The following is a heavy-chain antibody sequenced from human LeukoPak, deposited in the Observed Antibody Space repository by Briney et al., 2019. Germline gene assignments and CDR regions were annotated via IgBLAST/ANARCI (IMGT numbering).Heavy chain of an antibody. Sequence: SETLSLTCTVSGDSISSYHWSWIRQPPGKGLEWIGHIYYTGSTNYNPSLKSRVTISLDTSKNQFSLKLSSVTAADTAVYYCARASSGWTYFDYWGQGTLVTVSS. CDR2: IYYTGST. J-gene: IGHJ4*02. CDR1: GDSISSYH. CDR3: ARASSGWTYFDY. D-gene: IGHD6-19*01. V-gene: IGHV4-59*01.